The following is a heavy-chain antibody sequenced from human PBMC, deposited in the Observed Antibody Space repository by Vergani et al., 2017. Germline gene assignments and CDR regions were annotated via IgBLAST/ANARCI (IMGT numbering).Heavy chain of an antibody. CDR1: GYSIGSGFY. CDR3: ARSQGDYWYFDL. Sequence: QVRLEESGPGLVKPSETLSLTCSVSGYSIGSGFYWAWIRQSPGEGLQWLTSIHNRGKTYHNPSLKSRVSVSLATSKNRFSLNLTSVTATDTAVYYCARSQGDYWYFDLGGPGSLVTVSS. J-gene: IGHJ2*01. V-gene: IGHV4-38-2*01. D-gene: IGHD2-21*01. CDR2: IHNRGKT.